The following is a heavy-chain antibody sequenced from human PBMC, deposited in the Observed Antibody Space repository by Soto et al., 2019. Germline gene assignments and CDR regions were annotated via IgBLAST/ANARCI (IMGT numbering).Heavy chain of an antibody. D-gene: IGHD2-2*01. Sequence: SETLSLTCTVSGGSISSGGYYWSWIRQHPGKGLEWIGYIYYSGSTYYNPSLKSRVTISVDTSKNQFSLKLSSVTAADTAVYYCARVVFVVPAAMLDYWGQGTLVTVSS. CDR1: GGSISSGGYY. CDR2: IYYSGST. CDR3: ARVVFVVPAAMLDY. V-gene: IGHV4-31*02. J-gene: IGHJ4*02.